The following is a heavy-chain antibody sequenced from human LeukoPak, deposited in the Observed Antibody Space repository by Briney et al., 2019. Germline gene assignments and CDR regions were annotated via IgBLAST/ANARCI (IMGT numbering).Heavy chain of an antibody. CDR1: GYTFTCYY. D-gene: IGHD2-15*01. Sequence: ASVKVSCKASGYTFTCYYMHWVRQAPGQGLEWMGWINPNTGGTNYAQKFQGRVTMTRDTSISTAYMELSRLRSDDTAVYYCARSCSGGSCYYAFDIWGQGTMVTVSS. J-gene: IGHJ3*02. V-gene: IGHV1-2*02. CDR2: INPNTGGT. CDR3: ARSCSGGSCYYAFDI.